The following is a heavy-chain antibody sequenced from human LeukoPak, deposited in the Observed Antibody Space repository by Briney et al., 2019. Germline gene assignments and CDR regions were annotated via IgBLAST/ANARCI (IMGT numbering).Heavy chain of an antibody. V-gene: IGHV1-18*01. J-gene: IGHJ5*02. D-gene: IGHD6-13*01. CDR2: ISAYNGNT. CDR1: GGTFSSYA. CDR3: ARVGAAAANWFDP. Sequence: GSSVKVSCKASGGTFSSYAISWVRQAPGQGLEWMGWISAYNGNTNYAQKLQGRVTMTTDTSTSTAYMELRSLRSDDTAVYYCARVGAAAANWFDPWGQGTLVTVSS.